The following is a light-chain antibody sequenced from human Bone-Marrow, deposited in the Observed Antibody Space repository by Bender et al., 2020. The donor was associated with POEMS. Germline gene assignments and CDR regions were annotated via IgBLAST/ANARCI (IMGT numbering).Light chain of an antibody. CDR1: DLGDKY. CDR2: QDT. V-gene: IGLV3-1*01. CDR3: QTWDTSTVF. Sequence: SYEVTQPPSVSVSPGQTASITCSGDDLGDKYVAWYQQKPGQSPELVIYQDTKRPSGIPERFSGSNSGNTATLTISGTQAMDEADYYCQTWDTSTVFFGGGTKLTVL. J-gene: IGLJ2*01.